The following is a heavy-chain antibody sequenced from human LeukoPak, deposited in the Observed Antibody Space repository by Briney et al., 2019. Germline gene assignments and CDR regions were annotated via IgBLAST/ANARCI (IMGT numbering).Heavy chain of an antibody. J-gene: IGHJ4*02. D-gene: IGHD1-26*01. CDR1: GFTLSSYA. CDR3: VEDLGRYRNNCFDY. V-gene: IGHV3-23*01. CDR2: ISGSGGGT. Sequence: GGSLRLSCAASGFTLSSYAMSWVRQAPEKGLEWVSTISGSGGGTYYADSVKGRFTISRDDSKNTLYLQMNSLRDEDTAVYYCVEDLGRYRNNCFDYWGQGTLVTVSS.